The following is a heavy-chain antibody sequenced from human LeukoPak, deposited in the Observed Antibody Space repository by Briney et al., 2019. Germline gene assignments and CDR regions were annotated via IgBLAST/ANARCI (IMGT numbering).Heavy chain of an antibody. D-gene: IGHD2-15*01. CDR1: GLTFSDYN. CDR2: ISRGGSTK. V-gene: IGHV3-11*01. J-gene: IGHJ6*03. CDR3: ARVLRYCSGGNCYSGGLGYMDV. Sequence: GGSLRLSCAASGLTFSDYNMRWIRQAPGKGLEWVSSISRGGSTKYYADSVKGRFTISRDNAKNSLFLQMNSLRAEDTAVYYCARVLRYCSGGNCYSGGLGYMDVWGKGTTVTISS.